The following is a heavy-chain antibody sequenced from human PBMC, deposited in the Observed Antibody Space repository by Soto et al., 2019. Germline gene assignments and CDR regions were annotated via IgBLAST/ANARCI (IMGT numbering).Heavy chain of an antibody. CDR2: ISWDGRST. V-gene: IGHV3-43*01. CDR3: GKDGAVSDYTYLDY. D-gene: IGHD4-17*01. CDR1: EFPFLVYS. J-gene: IGHJ4*02. Sequence: GGPLIPSCKASEFPFLVYSMHWVRQAPGKGLEWVSLISWDGRSTYYADSVEGRFTISRDNSKNSLYLQMNSLTTEDTAFYYCGKDGAVSDYTYLDYWGQGALVTVSS.